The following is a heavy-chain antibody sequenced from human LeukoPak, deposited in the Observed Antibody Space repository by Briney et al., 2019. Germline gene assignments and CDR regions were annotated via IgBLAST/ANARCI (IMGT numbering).Heavy chain of an antibody. V-gene: IGHV3-53*01. Sequence: GGSLRLSCAASGFTFSSYAMSWVRQAPGEGLEWVSLIYASGSTYHADSVKGRFTVSRDNSKNTLYLQMNSLRVEDMAVYYCAREPINDSGYFDYWGQGTLVTASS. CDR2: IYASGST. CDR3: AREPINDSGYFDY. D-gene: IGHD1-1*01. J-gene: IGHJ4*02. CDR1: GFTFSSYA.